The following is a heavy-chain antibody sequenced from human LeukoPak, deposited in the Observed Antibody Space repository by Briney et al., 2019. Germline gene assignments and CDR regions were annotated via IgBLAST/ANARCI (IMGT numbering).Heavy chain of an antibody. CDR3: AKADPHYDHPYYYYGMDV. D-gene: IGHD4-17*01. CDR1: GFTFDDYA. V-gene: IGHV3-43*02. CDR2: ISGDGGST. J-gene: IGHJ6*02. Sequence: GGSLRLSCAASGFTFDDYAIHWVREAPEKGLGWVCLISGDGGSTYYADSVKGRFTISRDNSKNSLYLQMNSLRTEDTALYYCAKADPHYDHPYYYYGMDVWGQGTTVTVSS.